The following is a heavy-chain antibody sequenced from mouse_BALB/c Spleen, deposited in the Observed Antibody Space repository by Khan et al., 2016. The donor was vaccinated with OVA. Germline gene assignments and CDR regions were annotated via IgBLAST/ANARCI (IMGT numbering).Heavy chain of an antibody. CDR3: ARSTYEYAFAY. J-gene: IGHJ3*01. D-gene: IGHD2-4*01. CDR2: MNYSGYT. Sequence: EVQLQESGPSLVQPSQTLSLTCSASGDSFTSGFWSWVRQFPGNKLEYMGYMNYSGYTYYNPDPKGRFSIIRHLYKNQYYLQLHSVSTEDTASDFSARSTYEYAFAYWGQGALVTVSA. V-gene: IGHV3-8*02. CDR1: GDSFTSGF.